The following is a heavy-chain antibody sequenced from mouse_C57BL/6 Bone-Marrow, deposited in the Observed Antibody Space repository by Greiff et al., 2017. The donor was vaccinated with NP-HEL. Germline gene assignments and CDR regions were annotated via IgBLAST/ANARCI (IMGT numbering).Heavy chain of an antibody. CDR3: TTYYGSSYDY. CDR2: IDPENGDT. J-gene: IGHJ2*01. D-gene: IGHD1-1*01. V-gene: IGHV14-4*01. CDR1: GFNIKDDY. Sequence: EVQLQQSGAELVRPGASVKLSCTASGFNIKDDYMHWVKQRPEQGLEWIGWIDPENGDTEYASKFQGKATITAATSSNTAYLQLSSLTSEDTAVYYCTTYYGSSYDYWGQGTTLTVSS.